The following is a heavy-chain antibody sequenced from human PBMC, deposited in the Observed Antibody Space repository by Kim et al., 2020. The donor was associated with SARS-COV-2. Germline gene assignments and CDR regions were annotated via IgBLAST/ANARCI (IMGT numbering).Heavy chain of an antibody. D-gene: IGHD3-22*01. CDR2: IYYSGST. V-gene: IGHV4-31*03. CDR1: GGSISSGGYY. J-gene: IGHJ5*02. CDR3: ARNIGITMIVVVTGWFDP. Sequence: SETLSLTCTVSGGSISSGGYYWSWIRQHPGKGLEWIGYIYYSGSTYYNPSLKSRVTISVDTSKNLFSLKLSSVTAADTAVYYCARNIGITMIVVVTGWFDPWGQGTLVTVSS.